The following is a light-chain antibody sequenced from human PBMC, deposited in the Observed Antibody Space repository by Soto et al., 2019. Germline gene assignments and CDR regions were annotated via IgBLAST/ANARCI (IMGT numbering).Light chain of an antibody. CDR3: QQYNNWPRT. V-gene: IGKV3-15*01. CDR1: QSVSSD. CDR2: GAS. Sequence: EIVMTQSPATLSVSPGERATLPCRASQSVSSDLAWYQQKPGQAPRLLIFGASTRATSIPARFTGSRSGTEFTLTISSLQSEDFAVYYCQQYNNWPRTFGQGTKVDIK. J-gene: IGKJ1*01.